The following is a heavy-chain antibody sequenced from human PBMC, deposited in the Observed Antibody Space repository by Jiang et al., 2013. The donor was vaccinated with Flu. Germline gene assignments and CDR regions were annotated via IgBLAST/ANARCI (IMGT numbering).Heavy chain of an antibody. CDR3: ARPGGRLGELSLEGSFDM. CDR1: GGTLSSYV. CDR2: MIPIFGTA. D-gene: IGHD3-16*01. J-gene: IGHJ3*02. V-gene: IGHV1-69*01. Sequence: SGAEVKKPGSSVKVSCKASGGTLSSYVISWVRQAPGQGLEWMGGMIPIFGTAMYAKKFQGRVTITADDMELSSLRSEDTAVYYCARPGGRLGELSLEGSFDMWGQGTMVTVSS.